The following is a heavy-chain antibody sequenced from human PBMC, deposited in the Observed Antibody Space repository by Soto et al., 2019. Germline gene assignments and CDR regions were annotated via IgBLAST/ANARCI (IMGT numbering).Heavy chain of an antibody. CDR1: GGTFSRYA. CDR3: AGTTYYYGSGSYPPDY. V-gene: IGHV1-69*06. Sequence: SVKVSCKAYGGTFSRYAISWVREAPGQGLEWMGGIIPIFGTANYAQKFQGRVTITADKSTSTAYMELSSLRSEDTAVYYCAGTTYYYGSGSYPPDYWGQGTLVTVSS. CDR2: IIPIFGTA. D-gene: IGHD3-10*01. J-gene: IGHJ4*02.